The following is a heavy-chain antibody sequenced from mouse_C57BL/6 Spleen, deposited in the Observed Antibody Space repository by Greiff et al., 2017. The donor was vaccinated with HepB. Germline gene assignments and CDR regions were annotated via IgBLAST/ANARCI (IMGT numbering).Heavy chain of an antibody. Sequence: QVHVKQSGAELVKPGASVKLSCKASGYTFTSYWMQWVNQRPGQGLEWIGEIDPSDSYTNYNQKFKGKATLTVDTSSSTAYMQLSSLTSEDSAVYYWARTGTAQAPDYWGQGTTLTVSS. CDR2: IDPSDSYT. J-gene: IGHJ2*01. V-gene: IGHV1-50*01. D-gene: IGHD3-2*02. CDR3: ARTGTAQAPDY. CDR1: GYTFTSYW.